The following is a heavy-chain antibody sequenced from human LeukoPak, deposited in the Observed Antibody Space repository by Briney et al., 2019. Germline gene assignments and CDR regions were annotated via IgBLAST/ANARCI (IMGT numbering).Heavy chain of an antibody. CDR3: AKDMGGGYCSSTSCYNRGAFDI. J-gene: IGHJ3*02. V-gene: IGHV3-9*03. CDR1: GFTFDDYA. D-gene: IGHD2-2*02. Sequence: GGSLRLSCAPSGFTFDDYAMHWVRQAPGKGLEWVSGISWNSGSIGYADSVKGRFTSSRDNAKNSLYPQMNSLRAEDMALYYCAKDMGGGYCSSTSCYNRGAFDIWGQGTMVTVSS. CDR2: ISWNSGSI.